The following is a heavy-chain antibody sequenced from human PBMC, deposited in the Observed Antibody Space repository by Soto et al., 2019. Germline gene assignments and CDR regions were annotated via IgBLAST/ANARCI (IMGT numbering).Heavy chain of an antibody. Sequence: EVQLVESGGGLVQPGGSLRLSCAASGFTFSNYWMSWVRQAPGQGLEWVANIKHDGTEKYYVDSVKGRFTISRDNAKNSLYLQMNGLRAEDTALYYCARARDVWSTYFDSWGQGTLVTVSS. CDR1: GFTFSNYW. J-gene: IGHJ4*02. CDR3: ARARDVWSTYFDS. D-gene: IGHD3-3*01. V-gene: IGHV3-7*03. CDR2: IKHDGTEK.